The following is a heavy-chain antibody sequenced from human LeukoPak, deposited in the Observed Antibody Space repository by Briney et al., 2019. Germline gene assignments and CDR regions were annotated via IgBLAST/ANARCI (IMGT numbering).Heavy chain of an antibody. J-gene: IGHJ4*02. CDR2: INPSGGST. Sequence: ASVKVFCKASGYTFTSYYMHWVRQAPGQGLEWMGIINPSGGSTSYAQKFQGRVTMTRDTSTSTVYMELSSLRSEDTAVYYCARGSADYDILTDYYFDYWGQGTLVTVSS. V-gene: IGHV1-46*01. CDR1: GYTFTSYY. CDR3: ARGSADYDILTDYYFDY. D-gene: IGHD3-9*01.